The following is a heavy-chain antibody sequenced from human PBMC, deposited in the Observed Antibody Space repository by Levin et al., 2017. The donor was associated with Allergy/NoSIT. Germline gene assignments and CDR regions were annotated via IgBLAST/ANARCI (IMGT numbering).Heavy chain of an antibody. Sequence: ASVKVSCAASGFTFSGYSMNWVRQAPGKGLEWVSSISSSSSYIYYADSVKGRFTISRDNAKNSLYLQMNSLRAEDTAVYYCATERGYYYGSGSRDYWGQGTLVTVSS. J-gene: IGHJ4*02. V-gene: IGHV3-21*01. CDR3: ATERGYYYGSGSRDY. D-gene: IGHD3-10*01. CDR1: GFTFSGYS. CDR2: ISSSSSYI.